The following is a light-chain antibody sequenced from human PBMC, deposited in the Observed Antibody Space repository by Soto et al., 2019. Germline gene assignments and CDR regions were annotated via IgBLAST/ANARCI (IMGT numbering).Light chain of an antibody. CDR3: QNYNSAPFT. CDR2: AAS. J-gene: IGKJ4*01. CDR1: QGISNY. V-gene: IGKV1-27*01. Sequence: DIQMTQSPSSLSASVGDRVIITCRASQGISNYLAWYQQKPGKVPKLLIYAASTLQSGVPSRFSGSGSATDFTLTISSLQPEDVASYYCQNYNSAPFTFGGGTNVEIK.